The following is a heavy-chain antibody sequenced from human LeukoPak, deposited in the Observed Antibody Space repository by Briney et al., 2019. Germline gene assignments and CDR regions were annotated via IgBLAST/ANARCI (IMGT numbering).Heavy chain of an antibody. CDR2: ITGSGDNT. Sequence: GGSLRLSCAASGFTLGNYGMSWVRQAPGKGLEWVSSITGSGDNTYYADSVKGRFTISRDNSKNTLSLQMNSLRAEDTAVYYCAKGRSASRTYYTTIVYWGQGTLVTVSS. V-gene: IGHV3-23*01. CDR3: AKGRSASRTYYTTIVY. CDR1: GFTLGNYG. J-gene: IGHJ4*02. D-gene: IGHD3-10*01.